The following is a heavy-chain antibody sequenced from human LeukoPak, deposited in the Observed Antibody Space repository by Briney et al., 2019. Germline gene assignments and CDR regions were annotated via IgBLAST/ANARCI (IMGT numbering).Heavy chain of an antibody. J-gene: IGHJ4*02. V-gene: IGHV4-59*08. D-gene: IGHD4-23*01. CDR2: IYYSGST. CDR3: ARKNYDGNRSFDY. CDR1: XXSISSXX. Sequence: VAXXSISSXXXXXXXXXXXXXLEXIWYIYYSGSTNYNPSLKSRVTISVDTSKNQFSLKLSSVTAADTAVYYCARKNYDGNRSFDYWGQGTLVTVSS.